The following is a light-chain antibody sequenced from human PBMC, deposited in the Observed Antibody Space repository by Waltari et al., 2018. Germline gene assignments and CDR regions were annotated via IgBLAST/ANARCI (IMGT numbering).Light chain of an antibody. V-gene: IGLV2-23*02. CDR1: SSDVGSYNL. J-gene: IGLJ2*01. CDR3: CSYTGSPHVV. CDR2: EVS. Sequence: QSALTQPASVSGSPGQSITISCTGTSSDVGSYNLVSWYQHHPGRAPKLMIYEVSERPSGVSHRFSGSKSGNTASLTISGLQAEDEADYYCCSYTGSPHVVFGGGTKLTVL.